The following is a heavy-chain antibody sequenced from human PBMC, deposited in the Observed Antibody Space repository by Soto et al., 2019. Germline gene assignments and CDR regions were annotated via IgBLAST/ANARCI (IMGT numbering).Heavy chain of an antibody. J-gene: IGHJ6*02. CDR1: GGSIGGSNYF. D-gene: IGHD6-19*01. CDR2: IHYSGST. Sequence: SGTLCLTGTVSGGSIGGSNYFWGWIRQSPGAGLEWLGTIHYSGSTNYNPSLKSRVTISVDTSKNQFSLKLSSVTAADTAVYYCARGRGGGWFLYYYYGMDVWGQGTTVTVSS. CDR3: ARGRGGGWFLYYYYGMDV. V-gene: IGHV4-39*07.